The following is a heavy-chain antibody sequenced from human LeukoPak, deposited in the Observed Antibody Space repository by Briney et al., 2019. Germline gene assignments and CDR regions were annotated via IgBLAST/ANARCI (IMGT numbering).Heavy chain of an antibody. Sequence: ASVKVSCKASGYTFTGYYMHWVRQAPGQGLEWMGWINPNSGGTNYAQKFQGRVTMTRDTSISTAYMELSRLRSDDTAVYYCARDYYYYDSSGFGNFDYWGQGTLVTVSS. V-gene: IGHV1-2*02. CDR1: GYTFTGYY. CDR2: INPNSGGT. D-gene: IGHD3-22*01. J-gene: IGHJ4*02. CDR3: ARDYYYYDSSGFGNFDY.